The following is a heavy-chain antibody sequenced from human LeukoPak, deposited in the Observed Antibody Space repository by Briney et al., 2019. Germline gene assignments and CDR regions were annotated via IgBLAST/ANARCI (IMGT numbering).Heavy chain of an antibody. CDR2: IIPIFGTA. CDR1: GGTFSSYA. Sequence: SVKVSCKASGGTFSSYAISWVRQAPGQGLEWMGGIIPIFGTANYAQKFRGRVTITADESTSTAYMELSSLRSEDTAVYYCASSPYDSSGYPDYWGQGTLVTVSS. V-gene: IGHV1-69*13. CDR3: ASSPYDSSGYPDY. D-gene: IGHD3-22*01. J-gene: IGHJ4*02.